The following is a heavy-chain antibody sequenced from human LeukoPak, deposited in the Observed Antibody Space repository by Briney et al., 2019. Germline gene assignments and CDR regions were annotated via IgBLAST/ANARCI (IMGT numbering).Heavy chain of an antibody. V-gene: IGHV3-23*01. J-gene: IGHJ6*03. Sequence: GGSLRLSCAASGFTFSSYAMSWVRQAPGKGLEWVSAISGSGGSTSYADSVKGRFTISRDNSKNTLYLQMNSLRAEDTAVYYCAKGRVCSGGSCYSEDYYYYYMDVWGKGTTVTVSS. D-gene: IGHD2-15*01. CDR2: ISGSGGST. CDR1: GFTFSSYA. CDR3: AKGRVCSGGSCYSEDYYYYYMDV.